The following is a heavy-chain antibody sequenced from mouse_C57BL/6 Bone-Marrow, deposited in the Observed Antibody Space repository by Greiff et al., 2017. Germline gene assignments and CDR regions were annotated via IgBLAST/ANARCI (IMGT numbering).Heavy chain of an antibody. Sequence: QVQLKQSGAELAKPGASVKLSCKASGYTFTSYWMHWVKQRPGQGLEWIGYINPSSGYTNYNQKFKDKATLTADKSSSTAYMQLSSLTYEDAAVYYCARGIYYYGSSYGGWYFDVWGTGTTVTVSS. CDR1: GYTFTSYW. CDR3: ARGIYYYGSSYGGWYFDV. D-gene: IGHD1-1*01. J-gene: IGHJ1*03. CDR2: INPSSGYT. V-gene: IGHV1-7*01.